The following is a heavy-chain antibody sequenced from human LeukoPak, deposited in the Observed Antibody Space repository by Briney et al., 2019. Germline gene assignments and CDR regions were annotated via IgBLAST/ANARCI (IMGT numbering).Heavy chain of an antibody. V-gene: IGHV3-30*03. Sequence: GGSLRLSFAASGFTFSSYGMHWVRQAPGKGLEWVAVISYDGSNKYYADPVKGRFTISRDNAKNSLYLQMNSLRAEDTAVYYCARLLYDSSGYYYLDYWGQGTLVTVSS. D-gene: IGHD3-22*01. CDR3: ARLLYDSSGYYYLDY. CDR2: ISYDGSNK. J-gene: IGHJ4*02. CDR1: GFTFSSYG.